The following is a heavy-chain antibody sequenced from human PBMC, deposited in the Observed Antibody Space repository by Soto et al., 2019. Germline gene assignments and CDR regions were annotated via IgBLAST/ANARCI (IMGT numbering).Heavy chain of an antibody. V-gene: IGHV5-51*01. CDR2: IFTRDSET. CDR1: GHLFNNHW. J-gene: IGHJ5*02. CDR3: ARGYFDSGHGYDL. Sequence: GECLKISCKGPGHLFNNHWIGWVRQTPGKGLEWMGLIFTRDSETKTSPSFQGHVSFSVDNSINTVSLQWTSLKTTDPGLSFCARGYFDSGHGYDLWGQGTLVTVSS. D-gene: IGHD3-10*01.